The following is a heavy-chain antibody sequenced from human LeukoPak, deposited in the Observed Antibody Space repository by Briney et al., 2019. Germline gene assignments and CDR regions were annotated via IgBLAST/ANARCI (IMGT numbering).Heavy chain of an antibody. CDR1: GFTFSSYA. CDR3: ARALVGATGY. J-gene: IGHJ4*02. D-gene: IGHD1-26*01. Sequence: GGSLRLSCAASGFTFSSYAMHWVRQAPGKGLEWVAVISYDGSNKYYADSVKGRFTISRDNSKNTLYLQMNSLRAEDTAVYYCARALVGATGYWGQGTLVTVSS. CDR2: ISYDGSNK. V-gene: IGHV3-30-3*01.